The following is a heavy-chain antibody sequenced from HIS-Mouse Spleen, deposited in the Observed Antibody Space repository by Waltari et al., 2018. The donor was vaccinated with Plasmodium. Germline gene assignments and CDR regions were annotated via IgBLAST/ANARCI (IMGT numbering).Heavy chain of an antibody. CDR3: ARGMKSSSSAFDI. CDR2: ICSGGRT. CDR1: GFTVSSNY. J-gene: IGHJ3*02. V-gene: IGHV3-53*01. Sequence: EVQLVESGGGLIQPGGSLRLSCAASGFTVSSNYMSWVRQAPGKGLGGVSVICSGGRTYYADSVKGRFTISRDTSKNTLYLQMNSLRAEDTAVYYCARGMKSSSSAFDIWGQGTMVTVSS. D-gene: IGHD6-6*01.